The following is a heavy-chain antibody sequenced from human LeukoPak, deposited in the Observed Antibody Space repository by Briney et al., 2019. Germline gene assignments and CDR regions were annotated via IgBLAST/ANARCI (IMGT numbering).Heavy chain of an antibody. J-gene: IGHJ3*02. CDR3: ATGPIVGAAHDAFDI. D-gene: IGHD1-26*01. V-gene: IGHV1-24*01. CDR1: GYTLTELS. CDR2: FDPEDGET. Sequence: ASVKVSCKVSGYTLTELSMHWVRQAPGKGLEWMGGFDPEDGETIYAQKFQGRVTMTEDTSTDTAYMELSSLRSEDTAVYYCATGPIVGAAHDAFDIWGQGTMVTVSS.